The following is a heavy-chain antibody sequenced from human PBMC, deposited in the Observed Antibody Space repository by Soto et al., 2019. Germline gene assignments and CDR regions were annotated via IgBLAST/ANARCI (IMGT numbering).Heavy chain of an antibody. CDR2: IIPIFGTA. Sequence: SVKVSCKASGGTFSSYAISWVRQAPGQGLEWMGGIIPIFGTANYAQKFQGRVTITADESTSTAYMELSSLRSEDTAVYYCARVQGYYYYYGVVDWCQGTRVTDSS. CDR3: ARVQGYYYYYGVVD. CDR1: GGTFSSYA. D-gene: IGHD1-1*01. V-gene: IGHV1-69*13. J-gene: IGHJ6*02.